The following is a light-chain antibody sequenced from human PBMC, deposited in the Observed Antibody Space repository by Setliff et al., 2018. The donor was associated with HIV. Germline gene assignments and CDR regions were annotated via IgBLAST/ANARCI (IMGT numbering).Light chain of an antibody. V-gene: IGLV1-44*01. Sequence: QSVLTQPPSASGTPGQRVTISCSGSDSNIGSDAVSWYQQLPGTAPKLLIYDNNQRPSGVADRFSGSQSGTSASLAITGLQSEDEADYYCAAWDVSLNGLVFGGGTQLTVL. CDR2: DNN. CDR1: DSNIGSDA. J-gene: IGLJ3*02. CDR3: AAWDVSLNGLV.